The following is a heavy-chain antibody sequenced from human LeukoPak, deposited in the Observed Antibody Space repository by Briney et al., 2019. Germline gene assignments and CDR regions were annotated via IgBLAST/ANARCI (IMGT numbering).Heavy chain of an antibody. CDR2: ISAYNGNT. CDR3: ARDRRIKDYDPLPGY. V-gene: IGHV1-18*01. D-gene: IGHD3-16*01. CDR1: GCTFTSYG. J-gene: IGHJ4*02. Sequence: APVKVSCKASGCTFTSYGISWVRQAPGQGLEWMGWISAYNGNTNYAQKLQGRVTMTTDTSTSTAYMELRSLRSDDTAVYYCARDRRIKDYDPLPGYWGQGTLVTVSS.